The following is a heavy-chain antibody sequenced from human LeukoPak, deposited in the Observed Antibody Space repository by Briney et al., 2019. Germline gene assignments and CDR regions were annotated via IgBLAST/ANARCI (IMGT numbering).Heavy chain of an antibody. V-gene: IGHV1-18*01. CDR3: ARVEEDIVVVVAAGDFNWFDP. J-gene: IGHJ5*02. Sequence: ASLKVSCKASGYTFTSYGISWVRQAPGQGLEWMGWISAYNGNTNYAQKLQGRVTMTTDTSTSTAYMELRSLRSDDTAVYYCARVEEDIVVVVAAGDFNWFDPWGQGTLVTVSS. CDR2: ISAYNGNT. D-gene: IGHD2-15*01. CDR1: GYTFTSYG.